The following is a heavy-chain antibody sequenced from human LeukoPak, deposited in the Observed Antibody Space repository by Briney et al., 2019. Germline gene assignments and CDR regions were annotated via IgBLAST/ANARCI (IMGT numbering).Heavy chain of an antibody. J-gene: IGHJ4*02. CDR1: GYSTSNYY. CDR3: ARRRGDFWSDYYAFDY. Sequence: PSETLSLTCTVSGYSTSNYYWSWIRQPPGKGLEWIGYTYYSGSTNYNPSLTSRVTISLDTSKNQFSLKLSSVTAADTAVYYCARRRGDFWSDYYAFDYWGQGTLVTISS. D-gene: IGHD3-3*01. CDR2: TYYSGST. V-gene: IGHV4-59*08.